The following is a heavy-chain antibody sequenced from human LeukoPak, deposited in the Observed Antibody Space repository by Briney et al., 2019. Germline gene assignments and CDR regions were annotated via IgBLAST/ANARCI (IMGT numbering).Heavy chain of an antibody. Sequence: GSLRLSCAPSGFTFSSYAMSWVRQAPGKGLEWVAAIGGSGDHTFYADSVKGRFTISRDNSKNTLYLQMNSLRVEDAALYYCTKEGASLGSGYFDCWGQGTRVTVSS. J-gene: IGHJ4*02. V-gene: IGHV3-23*01. CDR1: GFTFSSYA. CDR3: TKEGASLGSGYFDC. CDR2: IGGSGDHT. D-gene: IGHD3-10*01.